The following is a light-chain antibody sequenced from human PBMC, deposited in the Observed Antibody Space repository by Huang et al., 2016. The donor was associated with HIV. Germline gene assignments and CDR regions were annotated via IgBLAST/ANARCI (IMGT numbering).Light chain of an antibody. Sequence: EVVLTQSPATLSVSPGEGATLSCRASHSIGTNLAWYRQKPGQAPRLLIYDASTRATGCSARFSGSGSGTEFSLAIGSLQSADSAVYYCQQYNYWPLLTFGGGTKLEIK. CDR2: DAS. J-gene: IGKJ4*01. V-gene: IGKV3-15*01. CDR1: HSIGTN. CDR3: QQYNYWPLLT.